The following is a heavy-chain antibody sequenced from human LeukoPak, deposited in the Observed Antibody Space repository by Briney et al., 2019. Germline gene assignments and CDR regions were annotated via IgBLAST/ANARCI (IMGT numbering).Heavy chain of an antibody. CDR1: GYTFTSYA. Sequence: GASVKVSCKASGYTFTSYAVHWVRQAPGQRLEWMGWINAGNGNTKYSQKFQGRVTITRDTSASTAYMELSRLRSEDTAVYYCERAESEVVPSYYFDYWGQGTLVTVSS. J-gene: IGHJ4*02. D-gene: IGHD2-2*01. CDR2: INAGNGNT. CDR3: ERAESEVVPSYYFDY. V-gene: IGHV1-3*01.